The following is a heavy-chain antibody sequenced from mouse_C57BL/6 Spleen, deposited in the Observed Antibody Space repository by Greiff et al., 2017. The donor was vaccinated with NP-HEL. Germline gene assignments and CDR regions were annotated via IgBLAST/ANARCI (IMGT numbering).Heavy chain of an antibody. Sequence: EVQLQQSGPELVKPGASVKIPCKASGYTFTDYNMDWVKQSHGKSLEWIGDINPNNGGTIYNQKFKGKATLTVDKSSSTAYMALRSLTSEDTAVYYCARRGYGSSYHYFDYWGQGTTLTVSS. J-gene: IGHJ2*01. CDR1: GYTFTDYN. V-gene: IGHV1-18*01. CDR2: INPNNGGT. D-gene: IGHD1-1*01. CDR3: ARRGYGSSYHYFDY.